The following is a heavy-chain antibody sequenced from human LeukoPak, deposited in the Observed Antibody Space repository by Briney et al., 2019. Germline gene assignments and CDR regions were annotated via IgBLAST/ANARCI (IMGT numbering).Heavy chain of an antibody. CDR2: ISSSGSTI. CDR1: GFAFGDYY. J-gene: IGHJ3*02. Sequence: GGSLRLSCAASGFAFGDYYMSWIRQAPGKGLEWVSYISSSGSTIYYADSVKGRFTISRDNAKNSLYLQMNSLRAEDTAVYYCARGWRAPGFAFDIWGQGTMVTVSS. CDR3: ARGWRAPGFAFDI. V-gene: IGHV3-11*01. D-gene: IGHD3-3*01.